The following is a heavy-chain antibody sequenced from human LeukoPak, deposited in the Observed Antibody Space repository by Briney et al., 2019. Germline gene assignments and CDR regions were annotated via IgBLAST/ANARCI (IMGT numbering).Heavy chain of an antibody. V-gene: IGHV3-11*01. Sequence: GGSLRLSCAASGFTFSDYYMSWIRQAPGKGLEWVSYISGSGSTIYYADSVKGRFTISRDNAKNSLYLQMNSLRAEDTAVYYCARDGGITFGGVIVMGYYYYGMDVWGQGTTVTVSS. D-gene: IGHD3-16*02. CDR3: ARDGGITFGGVIVMGYYYYGMDV. CDR2: ISGSGSTI. CDR1: GFTFSDYY. J-gene: IGHJ6*02.